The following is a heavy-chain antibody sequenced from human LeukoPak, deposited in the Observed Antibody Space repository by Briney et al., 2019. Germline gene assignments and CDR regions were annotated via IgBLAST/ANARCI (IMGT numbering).Heavy chain of an antibody. J-gene: IGHJ4*02. CDR3: ATSHGSGSPVDY. CDR2: FDPEDGET. D-gene: IGHD1-26*01. V-gene: IGHV1-24*01. Sequence: ASVKVSCKVSGYTLTELSMHWVRQAPGKGLEWMGGFDPEDGETIYAQKFQGRVTMTEDTSTDTAYMELSNLRSEDTAVYYCATSHGSGSPVDYWGQGTLVSVSS. CDR1: GYTLTELS.